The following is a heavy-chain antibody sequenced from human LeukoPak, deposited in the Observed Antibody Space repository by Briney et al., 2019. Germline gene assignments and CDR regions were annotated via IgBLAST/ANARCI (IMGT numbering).Heavy chain of an antibody. V-gene: IGHV3-30*02. D-gene: IGHD6-13*01. CDR3: AKDSAAGTFWGNYYYYGMDV. CDR1: GFTFSSYG. Sequence: PGGSLRLSCAASGFTFSSYGMHWVRQAPGKGLEWVALIWYDGSNKYYTDSVKGRLTISRDNSKNTLYLQMNSLRAEDTAVYYCAKDSAAGTFWGNYYYYGMDVWGQGTTVTVSS. J-gene: IGHJ6*02. CDR2: IWYDGSNK.